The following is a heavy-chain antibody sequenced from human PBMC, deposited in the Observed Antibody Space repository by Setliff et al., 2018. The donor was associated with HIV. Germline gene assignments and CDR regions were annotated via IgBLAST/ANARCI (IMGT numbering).Heavy chain of an antibody. CDR3: AREGGMVRGALYYYYYYYMDV. D-gene: IGHD3-10*01. Sequence: GGSLRLSCAASGFTFSDYYMSWIRQAPGKGLEWVANIKQDGSEKYYVDSVKGRFTISRDNTKNSLYLQMNSLRAEDTALYYCAREGGMVRGALYYYYYYYMDVWGKGTTVTVSS. J-gene: IGHJ6*03. V-gene: IGHV3-7*03. CDR2: IKQDGSEK. CDR1: GFTFSDYY.